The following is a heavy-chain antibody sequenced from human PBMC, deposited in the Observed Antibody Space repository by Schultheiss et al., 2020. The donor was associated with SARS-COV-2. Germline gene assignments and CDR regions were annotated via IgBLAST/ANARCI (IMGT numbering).Heavy chain of an antibody. CDR1: GFTVSSNY. Sequence: GGSLRLSCAASGFTVSSNYMSWVRQAPGKGLEWVSGISWNSGSIGYADSVKGRFTISRDNAKNSLYLQMNSLKTEDTAVYYCASDSRGGVGYYYYMDVWGKGTTVTVSS. CDR3: ASDSRGGVGYYYYMDV. CDR2: ISWNSGSI. J-gene: IGHJ6*03. V-gene: IGHV3-21*04. D-gene: IGHD3-10*01.